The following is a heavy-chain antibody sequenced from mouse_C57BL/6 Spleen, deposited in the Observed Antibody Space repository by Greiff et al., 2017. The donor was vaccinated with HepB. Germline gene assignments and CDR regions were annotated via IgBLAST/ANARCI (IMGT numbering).Heavy chain of an antibody. J-gene: IGHJ2*01. V-gene: IGHV1-82*01. CDR2: IYPGDGDT. CDR3: ERLYPNWDGNYFDY. D-gene: IGHD4-1*01. CDR1: GYAFSSSW. Sequence: QVQLKESGPELVKPGASVKISCKASGYAFSSSWMNWVKQRPGKGLEWIGRIYPGDGDTNYNGKFKGKATLTADKSSSTAYMQLSSLTSEDSAVYFCERLYPNWDGNYFDYWGQGTTLTVSS.